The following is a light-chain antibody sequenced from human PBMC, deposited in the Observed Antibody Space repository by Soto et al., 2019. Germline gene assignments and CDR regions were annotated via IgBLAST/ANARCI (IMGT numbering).Light chain of an antibody. CDR1: QSISSW. CDR2: DAS. J-gene: IGKJ1*01. CDR3: QQYNYFWA. V-gene: IGKV1-5*01. Sequence: DIQMTQSPSTLSASVGDRVTITCRASQSISSWLAWYQQKPGKAPKLLIYDASNLESGVPSRFSGGGSGTEFSLTISSLQPDDFATYYCQQYNYFWAFGQGTKVAIK.